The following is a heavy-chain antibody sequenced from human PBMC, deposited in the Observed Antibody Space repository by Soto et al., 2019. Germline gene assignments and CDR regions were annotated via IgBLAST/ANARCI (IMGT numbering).Heavy chain of an antibody. D-gene: IGHD4-17*01. CDR1: GFSLSNARMG. Sequence: QVTLKESGPVLVKPTEPLTLTCTVSGFSLSNARMGVSWISQPPGKALEWLAHIFSNDEKSYSPSLKSRLTISKDTSKSQVVRTMTDMDPVDTATYYCARMGGYGDYLGGRSAFDIWGQGTMVTVSS. J-gene: IGHJ3*02. CDR3: ARMGGYGDYLGGRSAFDI. V-gene: IGHV2-26*01. CDR2: IFSNDEK.